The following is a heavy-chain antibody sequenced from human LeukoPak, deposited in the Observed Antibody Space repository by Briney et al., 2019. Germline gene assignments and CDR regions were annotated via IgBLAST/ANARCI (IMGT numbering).Heavy chain of an antibody. CDR2: IYYSGST. V-gene: IGHV4-59*01. CDR3: ARDKNYFDY. CDR1: GGSISSYY. Sequence: SETLSLTCTVSGGSISSYYWSWIRQPPGKGLEWIGYIYYSGSTNYNPSLKSRVTISVDTSKNQFPLKLSSVTAADTAVYYCARDKNYFDYWGQGTLVTVSS. J-gene: IGHJ4*02.